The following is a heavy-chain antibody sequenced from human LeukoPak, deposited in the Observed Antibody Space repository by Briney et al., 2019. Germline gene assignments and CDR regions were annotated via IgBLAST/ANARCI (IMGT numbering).Heavy chain of an antibody. CDR2: ISSSGRRI. J-gene: IGHJ4*02. CDR3: ARGPRDPTEYCSRGTCSPTYEV. CDR1: GFTFSDYE. Sequence: GGSLRLSCAASGFTFSDYEMNWVRQAPGKGLEWASYISSSGRRIYYADSVKGRFTISRDNAKNSLYLQMNSLRADDTAIYYCARGPRDPTEYCSRGTCSPTYEVWGQGTLVTVSS. V-gene: IGHV3-48*03. D-gene: IGHD2-15*01.